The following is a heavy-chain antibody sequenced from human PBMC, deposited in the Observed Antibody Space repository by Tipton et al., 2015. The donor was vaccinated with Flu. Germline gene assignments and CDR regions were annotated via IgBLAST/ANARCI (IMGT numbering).Heavy chain of an antibody. CDR3: ARRGAAITHYFDY. J-gene: IGHJ4*02. Sequence: GSLRLSCAASGFAFDDYAMSWVRQAPGKGLEWVSGLNWNGGNSGYADSVKGRFTISRDNAKNSLYLQMNSLRAEDTALYYWARRGAAITHYFDYWGQGTLVTVSS. V-gene: IGHV3-20*04. D-gene: IGHD3-16*01. CDR1: GFAFDDYA. CDR2: LNWNGGNS.